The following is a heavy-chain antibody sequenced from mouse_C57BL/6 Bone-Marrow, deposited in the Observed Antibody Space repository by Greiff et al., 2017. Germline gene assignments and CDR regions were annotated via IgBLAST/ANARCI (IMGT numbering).Heavy chain of an antibody. J-gene: IGHJ2*01. Sequence: EVQGVESGGGLVKPGGSLKLSCAASGFTFSDFGMHWVRQAPETGLAWVAYLSSGSSTIYYADTVKGRFTMSRDHAKNTLFLQMTSRRSEDTAMYYCARGDYGSSFDYWGQGTTLTVSS. CDR3: ARGDYGSSFDY. CDR2: LSSGSSTI. D-gene: IGHD1-1*01. V-gene: IGHV5-17*01. CDR1: GFTFSDFG.